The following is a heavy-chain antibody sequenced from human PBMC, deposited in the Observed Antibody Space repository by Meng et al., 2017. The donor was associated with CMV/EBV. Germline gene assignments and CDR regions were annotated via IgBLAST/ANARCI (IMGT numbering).Heavy chain of an antibody. Sequence: GGGLLAVAGARGLVRDVVGVTFTGYYWSWIGQPPGKGREWIGEIKRSGSTYFNPTLESRVSTSVDTSKNHFSLEMSSVTAEDKIVNYCAGEGKLDSYGYVGPYDYWGQGTLVTVSS. CDR2: IKRSGST. J-gene: IGHJ4*02. CDR3: AGEGKLDSYGYVGPYDY. D-gene: IGHD5-18*01. V-gene: IGHV4-34*01. CDR1: GVTFTGYY.